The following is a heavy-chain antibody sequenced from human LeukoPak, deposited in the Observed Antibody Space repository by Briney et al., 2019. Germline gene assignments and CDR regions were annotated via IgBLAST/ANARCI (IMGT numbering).Heavy chain of an antibody. CDR3: AKDTASSGSYFDY. D-gene: IGHD3-10*01. CDR1: GFTFSNYA. CDR2: ISGRAGST. J-gene: IGHJ4*02. Sequence: GGSLRLSCVASGFTFSNYAIRWVRQAPGQGLEWVSAISGRAGSTYYADSVQGSFTISRDTSHSTSYLQMNSLRADDTAVYYCAKDTASSGSYFDYWGQGTLVTVSS. V-gene: IGHV3-23*01.